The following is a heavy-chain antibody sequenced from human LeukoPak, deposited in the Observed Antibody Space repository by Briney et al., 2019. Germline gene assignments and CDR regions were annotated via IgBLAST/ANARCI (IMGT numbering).Heavy chain of an antibody. J-gene: IGHJ4*02. CDR2: ISYDGSNK. V-gene: IGHV3-30-3*01. CDR3: ARSRSSSSIDY. D-gene: IGHD6-6*01. Sequence: GRSLRLSCAASGFTFSSYAMHWVRQAPGKGLEWMAVISYDGSNKYYADSVKGRFTISRDNSKNTLYLQMNSLRAEDTAVYYCARSRSSSSIDYWGQGTLVTVSS. CDR1: GFTFSSYA.